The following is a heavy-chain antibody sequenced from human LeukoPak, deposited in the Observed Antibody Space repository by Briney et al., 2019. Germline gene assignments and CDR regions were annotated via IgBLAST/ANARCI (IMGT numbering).Heavy chain of an antibody. V-gene: IGHV4-59*01. D-gene: IGHD5-18*01. Sequence: SETLSLTCTVSGGSISSYYWSWVRQPPGKGLEWSGYIYYSGSTNYNPSLKSRVTISVDTSKNQFSLKLSSVTAADTAVYYCARQPTSIRGYSYGLFDYWGQGTLVTVSS. CDR1: GGSISSYY. CDR2: IYYSGST. CDR3: ARQPTSIRGYSYGLFDY. J-gene: IGHJ4*02.